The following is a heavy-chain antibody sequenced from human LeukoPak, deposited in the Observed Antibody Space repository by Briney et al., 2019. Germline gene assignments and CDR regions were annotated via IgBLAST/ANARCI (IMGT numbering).Heavy chain of an antibody. CDR3: ARVGWELAYFDY. J-gene: IGHJ4*02. V-gene: IGHV3-21*01. D-gene: IGHD1-26*01. CDR2: ISSSSSYI. CDR1: GFTFSSYS. Sequence: EGSLRLSCAASGFTFSSYSMNWVRQAPGKGLEWVSSISSSSSYIYYADSVKGRFTISRDNAKNSLYLQMNSLRAEDTAVYYCARVGWELAYFDYWGQGTLVTVSS.